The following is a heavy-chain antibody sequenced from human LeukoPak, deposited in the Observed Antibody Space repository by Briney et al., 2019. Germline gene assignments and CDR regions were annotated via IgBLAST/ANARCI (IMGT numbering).Heavy chain of an antibody. CDR3: ARKMTTVTYGYYYYMDV. CDR2: ISGSGGST. Sequence: GGSLRLFCAASGFTFSSYAMSWVRQAPGKGLEWVSAISGSGGSTYYADSVKGRFTISRDNSKNTLYLQMNSLRAEDTAVYYCARKMTTVTYGYYYYMDVWGKGTTVTVSS. CDR1: GFTFSSYA. D-gene: IGHD4-17*01. V-gene: IGHV3-23*01. J-gene: IGHJ6*03.